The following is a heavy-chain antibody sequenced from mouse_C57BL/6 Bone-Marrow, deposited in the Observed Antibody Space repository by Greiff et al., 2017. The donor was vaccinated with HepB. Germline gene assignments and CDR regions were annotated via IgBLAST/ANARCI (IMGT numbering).Heavy chain of an antibody. J-gene: IGHJ3*01. V-gene: IGHV1-15*01. CDR3: TRSHYYGSSYWFAY. D-gene: IGHD1-1*01. Sequence: VQLQQSGAELVRPGASVTLSCKASGYTFTDYEMHWVKQTPVHGLEWIGAIDPETGGTAYNQKFNGKAILTADKSSSTAYMELRSLTSEDSAVYYCTRSHYYGSSYWFAYWGQGTLVTVSA. CDR1: GYTFTDYE. CDR2: IDPETGGT.